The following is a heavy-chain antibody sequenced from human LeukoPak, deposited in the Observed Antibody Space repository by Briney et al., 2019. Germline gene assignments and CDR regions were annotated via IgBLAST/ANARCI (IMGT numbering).Heavy chain of an antibody. D-gene: IGHD3-22*01. CDR1: GFTFSSYG. CDR3: ARDLRLGRSSGYSRPALGY. J-gene: IGHJ4*02. CDR2: IWYDGSNK. Sequence: GGSLRLSCAASGFTFSSYGMHWVRQAPGKGLEWVAVIWYDGSNKYYADSVKGRITVSRDNSKNTLYLQRNSLRAEDTAVYYCARDLRLGRSSGYSRPALGYWGQGTLVTVSS. V-gene: IGHV3-33*01.